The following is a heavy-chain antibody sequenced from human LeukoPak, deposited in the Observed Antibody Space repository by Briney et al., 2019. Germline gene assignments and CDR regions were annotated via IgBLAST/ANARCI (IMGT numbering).Heavy chain of an antibody. V-gene: IGHV3-23*01. CDR1: GFTFSSFA. Sequence: PGGSLRLSCAASGFTFSSFAMSWVRQAPGKGLEWVSVVSGSSGSTFYADSVKGRFTISRDNSKNTLYLQMHSLRADDTAVYYCAKTPRLGTGAVFVDVWGQGTTVTVSS. J-gene: IGHJ6*02. CDR2: VSGSSGST. CDR3: AKTPRLGTGAVFVDV. D-gene: IGHD1-1*01.